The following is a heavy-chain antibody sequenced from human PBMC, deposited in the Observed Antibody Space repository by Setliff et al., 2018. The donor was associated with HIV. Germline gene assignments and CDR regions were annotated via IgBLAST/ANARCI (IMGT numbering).Heavy chain of an antibody. CDR3: ARFHSSGWYNGMDV. Sequence: ASVKVSCKASGYTFTGYYMHWVRQAPGQGLEWMGWINPNSGGKNYAQKFQGWVTMTRDTSISTAYMELSRLRSDDTAVYYCARFHSSGWYNGMDVWGQGTTVTV. J-gene: IGHJ6*02. V-gene: IGHV1-2*04. D-gene: IGHD6-19*01. CDR1: GYTFTGYY. CDR2: INPNSGGK.